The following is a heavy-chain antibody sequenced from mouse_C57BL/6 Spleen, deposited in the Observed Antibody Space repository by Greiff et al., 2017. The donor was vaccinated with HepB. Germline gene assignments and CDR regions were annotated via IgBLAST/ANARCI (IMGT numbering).Heavy chain of an antibody. CDR3: TRSDGSSYEYAMDY. J-gene: IGHJ4*01. CDR2: IDPETGGT. V-gene: IGHV1-15*01. Sequence: VQLQQSGAELVRPGASVTLSCKASGYTFTDYEMHWVKQTPVHGLEWIGAIDPETGGTAYNQKFKGKAILTADKSSSTAYMEIRSLTSEDSAVYYCTRSDGSSYEYAMDYWGQGTSVTVSS. D-gene: IGHD1-1*01. CDR1: GYTFTDYE.